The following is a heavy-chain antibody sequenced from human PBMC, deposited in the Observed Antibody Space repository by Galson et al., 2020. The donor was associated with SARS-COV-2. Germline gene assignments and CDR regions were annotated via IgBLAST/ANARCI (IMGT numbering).Heavy chain of an antibody. Sequence: GESLKISCAASGFTVSSNYMSWVRQAPGKGLEWVSVIYSGGSTYYADSVKGRFTISRDNSKNTLYLQMNSLRAEDTAVYYCASALVVPAASTAFDIWGQGTMVTVSS. CDR1: GFTVSSNY. CDR2: IYSGGST. V-gene: IGHV3-53*01. J-gene: IGHJ3*02. CDR3: ASALVVPAASTAFDI. D-gene: IGHD2-2*01.